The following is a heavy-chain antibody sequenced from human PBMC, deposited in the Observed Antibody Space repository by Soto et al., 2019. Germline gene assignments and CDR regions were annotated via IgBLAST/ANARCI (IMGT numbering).Heavy chain of an antibody. Sequence: ASVKLSCKASGYTFTSYDINWVRQATGQGLEWMGWMNPNSGNTVYAQKFQGRVTMTRNTSISTAYMELSSLRSEDTAVYYCARDQTNYGMDVWGQGTTVTVSS. CDR1: GYTFTSYD. CDR3: ARDQTNYGMDV. CDR2: MNPNSGNT. J-gene: IGHJ6*02. V-gene: IGHV1-8*01.